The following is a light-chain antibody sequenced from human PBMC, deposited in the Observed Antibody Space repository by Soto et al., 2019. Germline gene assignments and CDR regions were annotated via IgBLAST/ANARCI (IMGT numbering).Light chain of an antibody. J-gene: IGLJ3*02. Sequence: QSVLTQPPSVSGAPGQRVTVSCAGSSSNIGAGYDVHWYQQLPGSAPQLLIYGNDNRPSGVPDRFSGSKSDTSASLAITGLQAEDEGDYYCQAYDNSRSAWVFGGGTKLT. CDR3: QAYDNSRSAWV. CDR2: GND. V-gene: IGLV1-40*01. CDR1: SSNIGAGYD.